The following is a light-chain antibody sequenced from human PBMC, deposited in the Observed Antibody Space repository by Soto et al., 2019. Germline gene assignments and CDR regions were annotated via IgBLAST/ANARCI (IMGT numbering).Light chain of an antibody. CDR2: DTS. V-gene: IGKV3-11*01. Sequence: DIVLTQSPATLSLSPGERATLSCKTSQSVSDYLAWFQQKPGQAPRLLIYDTSNRAPGAPARFSGSGYGTDFTLTISSLEPEDSAVSYCQQRRDWPRLTFGGGTKVEI. CDR1: QSVSDY. J-gene: IGKJ4*01. CDR3: QQRRDWPRLT.